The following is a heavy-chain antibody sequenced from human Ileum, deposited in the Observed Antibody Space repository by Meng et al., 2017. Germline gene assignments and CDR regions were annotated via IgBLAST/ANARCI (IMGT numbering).Heavy chain of an antibody. V-gene: IGHV3-74*01. J-gene: IGHJ4*02. CDR2: INNDGSAT. D-gene: IGHD1-26*01. Sequence: EVQLVESGGVLVQPGRSLSLSCSGSGFTFSSYWMHWVRQAPGKGLVWVSRINNDGSATTYADSVKGRFTISRDNAKNTVYLQMNSLTVEDTAVYYCARAGSYRHDYWGQGTLVTVSS. CDR1: GFTFSSYW. CDR3: ARAGSYRHDY.